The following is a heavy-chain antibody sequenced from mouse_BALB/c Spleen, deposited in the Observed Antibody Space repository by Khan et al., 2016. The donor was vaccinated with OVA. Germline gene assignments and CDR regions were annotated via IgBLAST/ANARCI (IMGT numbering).Heavy chain of an antibody. D-gene: IGHD1-1*01. CDR2: ILPGSGSR. CDR3: ARVDYGSRDYFDY. J-gene: IGHJ2*01. CDR1: GYTFSDYW. V-gene: IGHV1-9*01. Sequence: QMQLEESGAELMKPGASVKISCKATGYTFSDYWLEWVKQRPGHGLEWIGEILPGSGSRNYNEKFKGKVTFTADISSKTTYMQLSSLTSEDSAVDYCARVDYGSRDYFDYWGQGTTLTVSS.